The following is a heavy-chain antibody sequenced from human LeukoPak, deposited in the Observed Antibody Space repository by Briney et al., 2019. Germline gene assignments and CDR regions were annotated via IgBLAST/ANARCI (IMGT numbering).Heavy chain of an antibody. D-gene: IGHD6-19*01. V-gene: IGHV4-59*02. CDR3: AREVTGTSGSFDY. J-gene: IGHJ4*02. CDR2: IYYTGTT. CDR1: GGSVRSYY. Sequence: SETPSLTCTVSGGSVRSYYWTWMRQPPGKELEWLGYIYYTGTTNYNPSLKSRLTISVDTSKDHFSLKSSSVTAADTAVYYCAREVTGTSGSFDYWGQGALVTASS.